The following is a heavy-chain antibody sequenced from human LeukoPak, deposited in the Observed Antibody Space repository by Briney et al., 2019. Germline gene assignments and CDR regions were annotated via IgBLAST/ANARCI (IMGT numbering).Heavy chain of an antibody. D-gene: IGHD3-16*01. CDR1: PFIFSGHW. CDR3: ARGGGLDV. CDR2: INHNGNVN. V-gene: IGHV3-7*03. Sequence: GGSLRLSCEASPFIFSGHWMNWARQAPGKGLEWVASINHNGNVNYYVDSVKGRFTISRDNAKNSLYLQMSNLRAEDTAVYFCARGGGLDVWGQGATVTVSS. J-gene: IGHJ6*02.